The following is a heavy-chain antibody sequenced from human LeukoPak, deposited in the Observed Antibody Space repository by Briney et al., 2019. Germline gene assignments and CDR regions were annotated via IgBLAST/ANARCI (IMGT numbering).Heavy chain of an antibody. CDR2: IGGPDNTI. V-gene: IGHV3-11*04. J-gene: IGHJ4*02. CDR1: GFTFHDFY. CDR3: AGHVGSSYKYFFDY. Sequence: GGSLRLSCVASGFTFHDFYMSWIRQAPGKGLEWSSYIGGPDNTIYYTDSVKGRFTISRDNAKNSFYLQMNSLRAEDTAVYYCAGHVGSSYKYFFDYWGQGTLVTVSS. D-gene: IGHD3-10*01.